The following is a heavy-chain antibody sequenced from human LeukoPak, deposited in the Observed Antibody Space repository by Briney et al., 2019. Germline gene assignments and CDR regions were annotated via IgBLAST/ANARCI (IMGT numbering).Heavy chain of an antibody. CDR2: ISWNSGSI. J-gene: IGHJ3*02. CDR1: GFTFDDYA. D-gene: IGHD2-21*02. CDR3: AQGAIVVVTASPLAGAFDI. Sequence: GGSLRLSCAASGFTFDDYAMHWVRQAPGKGLEWVSGISWNSGSIGYADSVKGRFTISRDNAKNSLYLQMNSLRAEDTALYYCAQGAIVVVTASPLAGAFDIWGQGTMVTVSS. V-gene: IGHV3-9*01.